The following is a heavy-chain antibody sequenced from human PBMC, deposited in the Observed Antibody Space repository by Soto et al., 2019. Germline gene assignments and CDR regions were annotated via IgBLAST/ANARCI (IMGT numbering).Heavy chain of an antibody. CDR3: ATGYIAARHNDY. J-gene: IGHJ4*02. D-gene: IGHD6-13*01. CDR1: GYTFTSYY. CDR2: FNPRGGKT. V-gene: IGHV1-46*01. Sequence: ASVKVSCKASGYTFTSYYMHWVRQAPGQGLEWMGVFNPRGGKTSYAQKFQGRVTMTEDTSTDTAYMELSSLRSEDTAVYYCATGYIAARHNDYWGQGTLVTVSS.